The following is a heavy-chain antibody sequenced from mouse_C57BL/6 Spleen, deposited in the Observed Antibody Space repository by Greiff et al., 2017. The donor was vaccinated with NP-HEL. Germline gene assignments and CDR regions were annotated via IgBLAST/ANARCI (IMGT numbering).Heavy chain of an antibody. CDR2: ISYSGST. D-gene: IGHD2-3*01. V-gene: IGHV3-1*01. J-gene: IGHJ1*03. CDR3: GRDQGGYCSYWDFDV. CDR1: GYSITSGYD. Sequence: EVMLVESGPGMVKPSPSLSLTCTVSGYSITSGYDWHLIRHFPGNKLEWMGYISYSGSTNYNPSLKSRIPITHDTSKHHCFLKLNSVTTEDTATYCGGRDQGGYCSYWDFDVWGTGTTVTVSS.